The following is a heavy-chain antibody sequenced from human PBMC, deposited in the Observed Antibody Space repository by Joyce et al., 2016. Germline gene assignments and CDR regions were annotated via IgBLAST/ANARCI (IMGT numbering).Heavy chain of an antibody. Sequence: QVQLQESGPGLVKPSQTLSLTCTVSGDSVSRGAYYWTWIRQHPVKGLEWIGNVFHRGRTSYNPSLKTRLSISIDTSKSQFSLKLISVTAADTAVYFCARERGLGLLDSWGQGTLVTVSS. CDR1: GDSVSRGAYY. V-gene: IGHV4-31*03. CDR3: ARERGLGLLDS. J-gene: IGHJ4*02. D-gene: IGHD3/OR15-3a*01. CDR2: VFHRGRT.